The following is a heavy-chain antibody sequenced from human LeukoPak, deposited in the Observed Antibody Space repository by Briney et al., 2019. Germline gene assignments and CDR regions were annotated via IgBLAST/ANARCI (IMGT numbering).Heavy chain of an antibody. CDR3: ARMVRGVIDAFEI. V-gene: IGHV4-59*01. D-gene: IGHD3-10*01. CDR2: IYYSGTT. CDR1: GGSISSYY. Sequence: SETLSLTCTVSGGSISSYYWSWIRQPPGKGLGWIAYIYYSGTTKYNASLKSRVTMSVDTSKNQFSLKLSSVTAADTAVYYCARMVRGVIDAFEIWGQGTMVTVSS. J-gene: IGHJ3*02.